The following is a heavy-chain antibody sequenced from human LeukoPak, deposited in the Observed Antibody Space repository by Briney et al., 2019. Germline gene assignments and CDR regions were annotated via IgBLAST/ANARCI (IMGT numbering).Heavy chain of an antibody. CDR1: GFTPITSG. D-gene: IGHD6-6*01. V-gene: IGHV3-33*06. CDR3: AKAGYSSSSFDYYYYMDV. J-gene: IGHJ6*03. Sequence: PVGCPRHSSVPPGFTPITSGPRSVPAAPGKGLESEALIWDNGDNEYYADSVKGRFTFSRDNSKNTLYLQMSSLRAEDTAMYYCAKAGYSSSSFDYYYYMDVWGKGTTVTVSS. CDR2: IWDNGDNE.